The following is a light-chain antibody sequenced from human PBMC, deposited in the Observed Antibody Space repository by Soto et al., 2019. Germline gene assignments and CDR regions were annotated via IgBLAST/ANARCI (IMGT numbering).Light chain of an antibody. J-gene: IGKJ2*01. CDR2: DAS. Sequence: DLQMTQSPSSPSAYARHTVTITFQASQDIRTYLNWYQQKPGKAPKFLIYDASNLERGVPSRFSGSGSGTDFTCAIGSLQPEDIGTYYCKQYDNLALTFGQGTKVDIK. CDR3: KQYDNLALT. V-gene: IGKV1-33*01. CDR1: QDIRTY.